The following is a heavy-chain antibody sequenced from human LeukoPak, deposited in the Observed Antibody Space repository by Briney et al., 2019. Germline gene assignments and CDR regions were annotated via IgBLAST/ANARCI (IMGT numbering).Heavy chain of an antibody. J-gene: IGHJ4*02. V-gene: IGHV3-53*04. CDR2: IYSGGST. Sequence: PGGSLRLSCAASGFTVSTNYMSWVRQAPGKGLEWVSVIYSGGSTYYADSVKGRFTISRHNSENTLYLQMNSLRAEDTAVYYCARGMTNPFDYWGQGTLVTDSS. CDR3: ARGMTNPFDY. D-gene: IGHD4-11*01. CDR1: GFTVSTNY.